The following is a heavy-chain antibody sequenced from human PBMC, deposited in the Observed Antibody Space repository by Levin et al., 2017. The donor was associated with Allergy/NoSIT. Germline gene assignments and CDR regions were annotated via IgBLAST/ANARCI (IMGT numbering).Heavy chain of an antibody. CDR3: ARVYPTPDY. Sequence: GESLKISCAASGFTFSSYAMHWVRQAPGKGLEWVAVISYDGSNKYYADSVKGRFTISRDNSKNTLYLQMNSLRAEDTAVYYCARVYPTPDYWGQGTLVTVSS. V-gene: IGHV3-30-3*01. CDR2: ISYDGSNK. J-gene: IGHJ4*02. CDR1: GFTFSSYA.